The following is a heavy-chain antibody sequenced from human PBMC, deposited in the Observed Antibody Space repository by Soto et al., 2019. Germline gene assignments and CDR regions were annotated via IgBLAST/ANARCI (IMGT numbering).Heavy chain of an antibody. CDR3: ARDVGVWTSYGMDV. CDR1: GGSISSGGYS. CDR2: IYHSGST. D-gene: IGHD1-26*01. J-gene: IGHJ6*02. V-gene: IGHV4-30-2*01. Sequence: SETLSLTCAVSGGSISSGGYSWSWIRQPPGKGLEWIGYIYHSGSTYYNPFLKSRVTISVDRSKNQFSLKLSSVTAADTAVYYCARDVGVWTSYGMDVWGQGTTVTVSS.